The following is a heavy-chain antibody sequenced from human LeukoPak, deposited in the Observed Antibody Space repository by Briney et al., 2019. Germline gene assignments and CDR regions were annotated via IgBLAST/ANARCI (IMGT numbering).Heavy chain of an antibody. D-gene: IGHD6-13*01. CDR1: GFTFSSYG. V-gene: IGHV3-23*01. J-gene: IGHJ4*02. Sequence: GGSLRLSCAASGFTFSSYGMSWVRQAPGKGLEWVSAISGTGGTTYYADSVKGRFTISRDNSKNTLYLQMNSLRAEDTAVYYCAKSYSSSWYFFDYWGQETLVTVSS. CDR3: AKSYSSSWYFFDY. CDR2: ISGTGGTT.